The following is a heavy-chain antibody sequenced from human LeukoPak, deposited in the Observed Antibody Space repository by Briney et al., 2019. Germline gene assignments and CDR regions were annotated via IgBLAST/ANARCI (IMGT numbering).Heavy chain of an antibody. CDR3: ARATVAATLNWFDP. V-gene: IGHV4-34*01. CDR2: INHSGST. J-gene: IGHJ5*02. Sequence: SETLSLTCAVYGGSFSGYYWSWIRQPPGKGLEWIGEINHSGSTNYNPSLKSRVTISVDTSKNQFSLKLSSVTGADTAVYYCARATVAATLNWFDPWGQGTLVTVSS. D-gene: IGHD2-15*01. CDR1: GGSFSGYY.